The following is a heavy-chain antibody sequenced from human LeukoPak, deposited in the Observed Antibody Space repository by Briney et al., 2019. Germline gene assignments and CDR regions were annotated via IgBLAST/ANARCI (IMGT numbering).Heavy chain of an antibody. D-gene: IGHD3-22*01. Sequence: AASVNVSCKVSGYTLTELSMHWVRQAPRKGLEWMGGFDPEDGETIYAQKFQGRVTMTEDTSTDTAYMELSSLRSEDTAVYYCATLSSGDFDYWGQGTLVTVSS. J-gene: IGHJ4*02. CDR2: FDPEDGET. V-gene: IGHV1-24*01. CDR1: GYTLTELS. CDR3: ATLSSGDFDY.